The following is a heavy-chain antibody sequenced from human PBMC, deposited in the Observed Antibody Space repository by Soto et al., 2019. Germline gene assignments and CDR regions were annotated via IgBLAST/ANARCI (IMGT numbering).Heavy chain of an antibody. CDR3: ARVGYCSSTSCYGPDYYYYYMDV. J-gene: IGHJ6*03. Sequence: SETLSLTCTVSGGSISSYYWSWIRQPPGKGLEWIGYIYYSGSTNYNPSLKSRVTISVDTSKNQFSLKLSSVTAADTAVYYCARVGYCSSTSCYGPDYYYYYMDVWGKGTTVTVSS. CDR1: GGSISSYY. D-gene: IGHD2-2*01. CDR2: IYYSGST. V-gene: IGHV4-59*01.